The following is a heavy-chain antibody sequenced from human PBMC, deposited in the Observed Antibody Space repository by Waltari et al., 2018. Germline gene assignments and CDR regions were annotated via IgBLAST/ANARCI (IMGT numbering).Heavy chain of an antibody. CDR2: ISRSSDYI. CDR3: ARVGGRGYCSSASCSGFDP. D-gene: IGHD2-2*01. V-gene: IGHV3-21*01. J-gene: IGHJ5*02. Sequence: EVQLVESGGGLVKPGGSLSLSWAASGFPSRNKRHNRVPTAPGKGLEWVSSISRSSDYIYYADSVKGRFTIARDNGKNSLYLQMNSLRAEDTAVYYCARVGGRGYCSSASCSGFDPWGQGTLVTVSS. CDR1: GFPSRNKR.